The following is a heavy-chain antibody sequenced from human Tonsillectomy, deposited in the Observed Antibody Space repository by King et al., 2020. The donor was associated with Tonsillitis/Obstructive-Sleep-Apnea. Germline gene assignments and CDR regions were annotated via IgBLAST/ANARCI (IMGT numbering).Heavy chain of an antibody. Sequence: DVQLVESGGGLVQPGRSPRLSCAASGFTFDDYAMHWVRQAPGKGLEWVSGISWNSGAIGYADSVKGRFTISRDHAKNSLYLQMNSVRAEDTALYYCGKDSDPRSSCWYLHAFDIWGQGTMVTVSS. CDR2: ISWNSGAI. D-gene: IGHD6-19*01. J-gene: IGHJ3*02. CDR3: GKDSDPRSSCWYLHAFDI. CDR1: GFTFDDYA. V-gene: IGHV3-9*01.